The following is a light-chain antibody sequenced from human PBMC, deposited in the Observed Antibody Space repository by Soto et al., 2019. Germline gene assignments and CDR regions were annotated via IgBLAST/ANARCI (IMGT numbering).Light chain of an antibody. CDR2: SNN. CDR1: TSNIGRNT. J-gene: IGLJ3*02. CDR3: AAWDDSLNVWV. Sequence: QSVLTQPPSASGTPGQRVTISCSGSTSNIGRNTVNWHQQLPGTAPKLLIYSNNQRPSGVPDRFSGSKSGTSGSLAISGLQSEDEADYYCAAWDDSLNVWVFGGGTKLTVL. V-gene: IGLV1-44*01.